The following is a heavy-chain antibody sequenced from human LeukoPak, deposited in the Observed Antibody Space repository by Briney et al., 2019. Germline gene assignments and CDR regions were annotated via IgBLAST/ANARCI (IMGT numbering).Heavy chain of an antibody. V-gene: IGHV4-34*01. CDR2: INHSGST. D-gene: IGHD3-10*01. Sequence: NPSAALSRTCAVYGGSFSGYYWSWIRQPPGKGLEWIGEINHSGSTNYNPSLKSRVTISVDTSKNQFSLKLSSVTAADTAVYYCARGPYYYGSGSYPFDYWGQGTLVTVSS. CDR1: GGSFSGYY. CDR3: ARGPYYYGSGSYPFDY. J-gene: IGHJ4*02.